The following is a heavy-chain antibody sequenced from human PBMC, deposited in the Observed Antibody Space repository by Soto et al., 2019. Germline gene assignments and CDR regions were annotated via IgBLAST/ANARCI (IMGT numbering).Heavy chain of an antibody. D-gene: IGHD4-17*01. CDR1: GASIRISDYY. CDR3: ARGLYGYYAFDH. J-gene: IGHJ4*02. CDR2: IYFSGSN. Sequence: QVQLQESGPGLVKPSQTLSLTCAVSGASIRISDYYWSWISQPPGNGLEWSGYIYFSGSNYYNPSLKSRVTISEDTSTIHYSLRRSSVTAADTAVYYWARGLYGYYAFDHWGQGALVTVSS. V-gene: IGHV4-30-4*01.